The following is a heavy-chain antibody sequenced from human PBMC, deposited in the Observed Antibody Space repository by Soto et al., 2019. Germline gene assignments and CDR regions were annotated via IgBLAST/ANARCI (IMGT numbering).Heavy chain of an antibody. J-gene: IGHJ6*02. CDR1: GGSFSGYY. V-gene: IGHV4-34*01. D-gene: IGHD3-3*01. Sequence: KASETLSLTCAVYGGSFSGYYWSWIRQPPGKGLEWIGEINHSGSTNYNPSLKSRVTISVDTSKNQFSLKLSSVTAADTAVYYCARGLRISYYDFWSGSDGMDVWGQGTTVTVSS. CDR3: ARGLRISYYDFWSGSDGMDV. CDR2: INHSGST.